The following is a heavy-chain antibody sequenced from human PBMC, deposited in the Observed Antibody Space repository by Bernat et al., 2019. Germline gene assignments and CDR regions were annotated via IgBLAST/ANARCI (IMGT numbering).Heavy chain of an antibody. CDR2: IEHSGST. CDR1: GGSISSSNW. J-gene: IGHJ6*02. D-gene: IGHD3-22*01. CDR3: AILSSGFEGLLFDYYGMDV. Sequence: QVQLQESGPGLVKPSGTLSLTCAVSGGSISSSNWWSWVRQPPGKGLEWIGEIEHSGSTNYNPSLKSRVTISVDKSKNQFSLKLSSVTAADTAVYYCAILSSGFEGLLFDYYGMDVWGQGTTVTVSS. V-gene: IGHV4-4*02.